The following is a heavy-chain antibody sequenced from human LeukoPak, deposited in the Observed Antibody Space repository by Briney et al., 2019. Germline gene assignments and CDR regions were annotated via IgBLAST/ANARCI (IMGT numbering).Heavy chain of an antibody. D-gene: IGHD3-16*01. J-gene: IGHJ6*02. CDR1: GFTFSSYW. Sequence: PGGSLRLSCAASGFTFSSYWMSWVRQAPGKGLEWVANIKQDGSEKYYVDSVKGRFTISRDNAKNSLYLQMNSLRAEDTAVYYCASSDYGGYYYYYGMDVWGQGTTVTVSS. CDR2: IKQDGSEK. CDR3: ASSDYGGYYYYYGMDV. V-gene: IGHV3-7*01.